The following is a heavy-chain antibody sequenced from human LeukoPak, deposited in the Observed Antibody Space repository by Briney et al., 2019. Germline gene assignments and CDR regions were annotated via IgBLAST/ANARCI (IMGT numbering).Heavy chain of an antibody. CDR1: GFTFSSYW. Sequence: GGSLRLSCAASGFTFSSYWMHWVRQVPGKGLVWVSRINGDGSTTNCADAVKGRFTISRDNAKNTLYLQMNSLRAEDTAVYYCARSFDYWGQGTLVTVSS. CDR3: ARSFDY. J-gene: IGHJ4*02. CDR2: INGDGSTT. V-gene: IGHV3-74*01.